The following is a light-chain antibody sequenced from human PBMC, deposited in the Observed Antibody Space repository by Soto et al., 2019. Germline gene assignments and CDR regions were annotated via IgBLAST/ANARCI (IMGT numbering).Light chain of an antibody. J-gene: IGLJ1*01. Sequence: QSVLTQPASVSGSPGQSITISCTGTSSDVGAYNYVSWYQQHPGKAPKVMIYEVTNRPSGVSNRFSGSKSGNTASLTISGLQPEDEADYYCSSYTITSTYVFGNGTKVTVL. CDR3: SSYTITSTYV. CDR1: SSDVGAYNY. CDR2: EVT. V-gene: IGLV2-14*01.